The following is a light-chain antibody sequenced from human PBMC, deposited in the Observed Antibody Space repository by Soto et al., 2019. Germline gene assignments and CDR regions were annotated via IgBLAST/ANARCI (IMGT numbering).Light chain of an antibody. CDR3: SSYTSSSTPLYV. CDR1: SSDVGGYNY. J-gene: IGLJ1*01. Sequence: QSVLTQPASVSGPPGQSITISCTGTSSDVGGYNYVSWYQQHPGKAPKLMIYDVSNRPSGVSNRFPGSESGNTASLTISGLQAEDEADYYCSSYTSSSTPLYVFGTGTKVTVL. V-gene: IGLV2-14*01. CDR2: DVS.